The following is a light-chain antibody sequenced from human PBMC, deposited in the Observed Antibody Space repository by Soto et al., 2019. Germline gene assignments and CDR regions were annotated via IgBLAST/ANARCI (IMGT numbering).Light chain of an antibody. CDR2: ATS. CDR1: QSISSY. V-gene: IGKV1-39*01. Sequence: DIPMTQSPSSLSASVGDRVTITCRASQSISSYLNWYQQKPGRAPKLLIYATSTLQTGVPSRFSGTGSGTDFTLTITTLQPEDFATYSCQQTHSTPRTFGQGTKVEI. CDR3: QQTHSTPRT. J-gene: IGKJ1*01.